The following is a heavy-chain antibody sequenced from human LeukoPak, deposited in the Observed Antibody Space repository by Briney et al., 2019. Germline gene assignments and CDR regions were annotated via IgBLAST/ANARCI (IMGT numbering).Heavy chain of an antibody. J-gene: IGHJ6*01. Sequence: ASLKVSCKASGYTFTSYGISWVRQAPGQGLEWIGWISANNGNTNYAQKLQGRVTMTTDTSTSTAYMELRSLRSDDTAVYYCARSGYSYGRSYYYYGMDVWGQGTTVTVSS. CDR3: ARSGYSYGRSYYYYGMDV. D-gene: IGHD5-18*01. V-gene: IGHV1-18*01. CDR1: GYTFTSYG. CDR2: ISANNGNT.